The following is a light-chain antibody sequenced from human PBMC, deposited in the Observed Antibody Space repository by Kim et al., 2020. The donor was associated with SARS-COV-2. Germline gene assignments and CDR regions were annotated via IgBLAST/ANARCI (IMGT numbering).Light chain of an antibody. CDR3: QQNDAFPIT. Sequence: ASVGDRVTSTCQATQVIRKFLNWYQQRPGKAPQLLIYDVSNLQTGVPSRFGGSGYGTEFTLTISSLQPEDFATYYCQQNDAFPITFGQGTRLEIK. CDR1: QVIRKF. V-gene: IGKV1-33*01. CDR2: DVS. J-gene: IGKJ5*01.